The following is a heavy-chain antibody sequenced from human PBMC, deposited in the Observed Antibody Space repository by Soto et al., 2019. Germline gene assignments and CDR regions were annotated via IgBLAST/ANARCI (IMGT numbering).Heavy chain of an antibody. D-gene: IGHD3-22*01. V-gene: IGHV1-69*01. CDR1: GGTFSSYA. Sequence: QVQLVQSGAEVKKPGSSVKVSCKASGGTFSSYAISWVRQAPGQGLEWMGGIIPIFGTANYAQKFQGRVSLTADESTSTAYMELSSLRSEDTAVYYCARPVSRVVVNYYYYGMDVWGQGTTVTVSS. J-gene: IGHJ6*02. CDR2: IIPIFGTA. CDR3: ARPVSRVVVNYYYYGMDV.